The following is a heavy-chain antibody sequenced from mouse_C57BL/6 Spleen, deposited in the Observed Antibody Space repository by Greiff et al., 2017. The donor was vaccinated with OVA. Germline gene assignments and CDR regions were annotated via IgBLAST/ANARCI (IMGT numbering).Heavy chain of an antibody. D-gene: IGHD1-1*01. CDR2: INPNYGTT. CDR1: GYSFTDYN. Sequence: VQLQQSGPELVKPGASVKISCKASGYSFTDYNMNWVKQSNGKSLEWIGVINPNYGTTSYTQKFKGKATLTVDQSSSTAYMQLNSLTSEDSAVYDWARWDYGSSYPYAMDYWGQGTSVTVSS. J-gene: IGHJ4*01. V-gene: IGHV1-39*01. CDR3: ARWDYGSSYPYAMDY.